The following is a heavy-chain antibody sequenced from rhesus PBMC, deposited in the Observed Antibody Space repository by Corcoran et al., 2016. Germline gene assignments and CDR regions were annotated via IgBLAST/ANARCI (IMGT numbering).Heavy chain of an antibody. V-gene: IGHV4-169*01. CDR2: IYGSGSST. CDR1: GGSISSSY. CDR3: ARGDTAGTVFDY. J-gene: IGHJ4*01. Sequence: QLQLQESGPGLVKPSETLSVTCAVSGGSISSSYWSWIRQAPGKGLEWIGYIYGSGSSTNYHPSLKSRDTLSVDTSKNQLSLKLSSVTTADTAVYYCARGDTAGTVFDYWGQGVLVTVSS. D-gene: IGHD5-42*01.